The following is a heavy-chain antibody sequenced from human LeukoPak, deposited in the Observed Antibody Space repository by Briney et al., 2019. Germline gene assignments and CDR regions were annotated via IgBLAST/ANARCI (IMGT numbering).Heavy chain of an antibody. CDR3: ASPSAATVHALDY. J-gene: IGHJ4*02. CDR1: GFTFSSYW. CDR2: IKQDGSEK. D-gene: IGHD2-15*01. V-gene: IGHV3-7*01. Sequence: GGSPRLSCAASGFTFSSYWLSWVRQAPGKGLEWVANIKQDGSEKYYVDSVKGRFTISRDNAKNSLYLQMNSLRAEDTAVYYCASPSAATVHALDYWGQGTLVTVSS.